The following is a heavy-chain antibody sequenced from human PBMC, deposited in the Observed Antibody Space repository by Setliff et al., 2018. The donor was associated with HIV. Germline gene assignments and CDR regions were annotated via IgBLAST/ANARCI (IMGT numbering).Heavy chain of an antibody. CDR1: GDSITSGHFY. D-gene: IGHD6-19*01. J-gene: IGHJ5*02. CDR3: ARPHSGRGGGAYFDP. Sequence: SETLSLTCTVSGDSITSGHFYWGWIRQAPGKGLEWIGNILDGRVTFFNPSLRGRVTILVDASKNQVSLNLRSVTAADSAVSPCARPHSGRGGGAYFDPWGQGSLVTVSS. CDR2: ILDGRVT. V-gene: IGHV4-39*01.